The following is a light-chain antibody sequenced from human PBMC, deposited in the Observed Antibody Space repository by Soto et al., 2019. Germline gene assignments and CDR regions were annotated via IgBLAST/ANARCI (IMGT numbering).Light chain of an antibody. CDR1: QTISTY. Sequence: DIQMTQSPSSLSASVGDRVTITCRASQTISTYLNWYQQNPGKAPKLLIYAASILQNGVPSRFSGSGSGTDFTLTISSLQPEDFATYYCQQSSSIPYTFGQGTKLEIK. V-gene: IGKV1-39*01. CDR2: AAS. J-gene: IGKJ2*01. CDR3: QQSSSIPYT.